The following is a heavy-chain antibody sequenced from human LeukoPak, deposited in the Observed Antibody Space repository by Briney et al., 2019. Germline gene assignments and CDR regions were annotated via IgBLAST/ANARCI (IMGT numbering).Heavy chain of an antibody. J-gene: IGHJ6*03. D-gene: IGHD3-10*01. CDR3: AGARFGELLQGSYYYYYYMDV. Sequence: ASVKVSCKASGYTFTSYDINWVRQATGQGLEWMGWMNPNSGNTGYAQKFQGRVTMTRNTSISTAYMELSSLRSEDTAVYYCAGARFGELLQGSYYYYYYMDVWGKGTTVTVSS. CDR2: MNPNSGNT. CDR1: GYTFTSYD. V-gene: IGHV1-8*01.